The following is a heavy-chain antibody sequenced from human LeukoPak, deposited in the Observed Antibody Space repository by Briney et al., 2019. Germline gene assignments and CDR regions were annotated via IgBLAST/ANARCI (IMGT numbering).Heavy chain of an antibody. CDR2: IYHSGST. D-gene: IGHD3-22*01. CDR3: ARDQGYYDSSGYYSH. V-gene: IGHV4-38-2*02. CDR1: GYSISSGYY. J-gene: IGHJ4*02. Sequence: SETLSLTCTVSGYSISSGYYWGWIRQPPGKGLEWIGSIYHSGSTYYNPSLKSRVTISVDTSKNQFSLKLSSVTAADTAVYYCARDQGYYDSSGYYSHWGQGTLVTVSS.